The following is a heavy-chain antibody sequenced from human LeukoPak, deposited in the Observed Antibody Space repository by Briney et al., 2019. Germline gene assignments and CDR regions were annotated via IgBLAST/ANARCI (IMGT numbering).Heavy chain of an antibody. V-gene: IGHV1-3*01. D-gene: IGHD3-3*01. CDR1: RYTFTSYS. J-gene: IGHJ4*02. CDR3: TLFDYDSYSAYLH. Sequence: ASVKVSCKASRYTFTSYSLHWVRQAPGQRLEWMGWINPGNGKTKYPQTFQGRVTITRDTSATTAYMELRSLRSEDTAVYYCTLFDYDSYSAYLHWGQGALVTVSS. CDR2: INPGNGKT.